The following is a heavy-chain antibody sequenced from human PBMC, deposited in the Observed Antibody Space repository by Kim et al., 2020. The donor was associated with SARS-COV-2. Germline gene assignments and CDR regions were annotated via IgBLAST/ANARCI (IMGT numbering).Heavy chain of an antibody. V-gene: IGHV3-30*18. D-gene: IGHD6-13*01. Sequence: GGSLRLSCAASGFTFSSYGMHWVRQAPGKGLEWVAVISYDGSNKYYADSVKGRFTISRDNSKNTLYLQMNSLRAEDTAVYYCANGHSSSWYGGWGYWGQG. CDR2: ISYDGSNK. CDR1: GFTFSSYG. J-gene: IGHJ4*02. CDR3: ANGHSSSWYGGWGY.